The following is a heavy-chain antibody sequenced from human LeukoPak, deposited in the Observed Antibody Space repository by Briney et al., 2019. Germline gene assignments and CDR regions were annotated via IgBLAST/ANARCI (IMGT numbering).Heavy chain of an antibody. CDR2: ISYGGDIE. J-gene: IGHJ3*02. D-gene: IGHD3-10*01. V-gene: IGHV3-30*18. CDR3: AKVRWFGELSTPDAFDI. CDR1: GFKFSTYG. Sequence: GGSLRLSCVASGFKFSTYGMHWVRQAPGKGLEWVALISYGGDIEYYADSVKGRFTISRDNSKNTLYLEMNSLRPEDTAVYYCAKVRWFGELSTPDAFDIWGQGTMVTVSS.